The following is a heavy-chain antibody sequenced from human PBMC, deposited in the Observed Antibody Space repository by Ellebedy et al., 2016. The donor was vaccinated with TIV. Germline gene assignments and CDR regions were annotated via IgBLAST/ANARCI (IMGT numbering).Heavy chain of an antibody. CDR3: ARIVLSDYGDYDWFDP. Sequence: AASVKVSCKPSGGSLSSDGISWVRQAPGQGLEWMGRIIPIVGMSNYAQKLQCRITISADKSTNTVYMELSSLTSDDTAVYYCARIVLSDYGDYDWFDPWGQGTLVIVSS. CDR2: IIPIVGMS. D-gene: IGHD4-17*01. V-gene: IGHV1-69*04. CDR1: GGSLSSDG. J-gene: IGHJ5*02.